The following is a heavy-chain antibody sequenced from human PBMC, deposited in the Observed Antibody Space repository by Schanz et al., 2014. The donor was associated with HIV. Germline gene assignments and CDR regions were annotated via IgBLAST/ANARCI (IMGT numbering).Heavy chain of an antibody. J-gene: IGHJ4*02. CDR3: AKPEYDSRGNSQSHFDS. V-gene: IGHV3-33*06. Sequence: QEQLVESGGGVVQPGRSLRLSCAASGFTYRNYGMHWVRQAPGKGLEWGAVIWVDGTSKFYADSVKGRFIISRDNSKNTLYLQMTTLRTEDTAIYYCAKPEYDSRGNSQSHFDSWGQGTLVTVSS. CDR2: IWVDGTSK. D-gene: IGHD3-22*01. CDR1: GFTYRNYG.